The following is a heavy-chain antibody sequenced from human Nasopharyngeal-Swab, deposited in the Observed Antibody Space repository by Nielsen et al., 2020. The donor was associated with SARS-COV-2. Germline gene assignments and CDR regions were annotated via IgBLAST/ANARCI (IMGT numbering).Heavy chain of an antibody. Sequence: GESLKISCAASGFTFSSYGMHWVRQAPGKGLEWVAVISYDGSNKYYADSVKGRFTISRDNSKNTLYLQMNSLRAEDTAVYYCAKRSDYDFWSGGLYYYYYGVDVWGQGTTVTVSS. CDR2: ISYDGSNK. J-gene: IGHJ6*02. CDR3: AKRSDYDFWSGGLYYYYYGVDV. V-gene: IGHV3-30*18. CDR1: GFTFSSYG. D-gene: IGHD3-3*01.